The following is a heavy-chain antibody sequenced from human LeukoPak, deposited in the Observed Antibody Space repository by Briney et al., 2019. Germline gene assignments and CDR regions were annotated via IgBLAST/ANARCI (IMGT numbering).Heavy chain of an antibody. CDR1: GYSISSGYY. Sequence: PSETLSLTCTVSGYSISSGYYWGWIRQPPGKGLEWIGSIYHSGSTYYTPSLKSRVTISVDKSKNQFSLSLASVTVADTAVYYCARERPLDTVVSQDFWGQGTLVIVSS. J-gene: IGHJ4*02. D-gene: IGHD4-23*01. V-gene: IGHV4-38-2*02. CDR3: ARERPLDTVVSQDF. CDR2: IYHSGST.